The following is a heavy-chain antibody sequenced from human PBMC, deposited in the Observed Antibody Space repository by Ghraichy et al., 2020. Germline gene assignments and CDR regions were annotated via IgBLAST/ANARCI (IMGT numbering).Heavy chain of an antibody. Sequence: GGSLRLSCAASGFTFSSYAMHWVRQAPGKGLEWVAVISYDGIYTYFADSVKGRFTISRDNSKNTLYLQMNSLRPDDTAVYYCTRDAYWGGDCYFHWYFEHWGRGTRVTVS. CDR2: ISYDGIYT. D-gene: IGHD2-21*02. J-gene: IGHJ2*01. CDR1: GFTFSSYA. CDR3: TRDAYWGGDCYFHWYFEH. V-gene: IGHV3-30*04.